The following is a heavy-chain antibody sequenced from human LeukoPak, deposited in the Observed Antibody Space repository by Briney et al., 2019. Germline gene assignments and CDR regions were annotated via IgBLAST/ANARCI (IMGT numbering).Heavy chain of an antibody. Sequence: SETLSLTCTVSGGSISSYYWSWIRPPPGQGLEWIGYIYTSGSTNYNPSLKSRVTISVDTSKTQFSLKLSSVTAADTAVYYCARHSRAGIAAPDLDYWGQGTLVTVSS. D-gene: IGHD6-6*01. V-gene: IGHV4-4*09. CDR2: IYTSGST. J-gene: IGHJ4*02. CDR3: ARHSRAGIAAPDLDY. CDR1: GGSISSYY.